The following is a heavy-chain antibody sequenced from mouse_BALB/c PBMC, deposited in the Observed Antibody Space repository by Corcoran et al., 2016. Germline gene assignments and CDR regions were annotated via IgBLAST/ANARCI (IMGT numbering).Heavy chain of an antibody. D-gene: IGHD2-2*01. CDR1: VYTFTSYV. CDR2: INPYNDGT. CDR3: GRGGGYAGLDY. Sequence: EVQLQQSGPELVQPGASVKMSFKASVYTFTSYVMHWVKQKPGRGLEWIGYINPYNDGTKYNEKFKGKATLTSDKSSSTAYMELSSLTSEESAVYDCGRGGGYAGLDYWGQGTTLTVSS. V-gene: IGHV1S136*01. J-gene: IGHJ2*01.